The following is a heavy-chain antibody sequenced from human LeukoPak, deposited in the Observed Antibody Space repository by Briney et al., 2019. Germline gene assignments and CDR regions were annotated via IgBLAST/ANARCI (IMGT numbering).Heavy chain of an antibody. J-gene: IGHJ4*02. CDR3: ARGFDSRFFDS. V-gene: IGHV3-53*01. CDR2: IYSGGST. D-gene: IGHD3-22*01. Sequence: GGSLRLSCAASGFTVSSNYMSWVRQAPGKGLEWVSVIYSGGSTYYADSVKGRFTISRDNAKNSLYLQMNSLRAEDTAVYYCARGFDSRFFDSWGQGTLVTVSS. CDR1: GFTVSSNY.